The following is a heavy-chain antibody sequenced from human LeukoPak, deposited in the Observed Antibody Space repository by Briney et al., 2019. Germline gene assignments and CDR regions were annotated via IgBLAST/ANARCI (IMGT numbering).Heavy chain of an antibody. CDR2: ISYDGSNK. J-gene: IGHJ6*02. CDR3: ARDRLTGNYNVYYYYYGMDV. D-gene: IGHD3-9*01. Sequence: GGSLRLSCAASGFTFSSYAMHWVRQAPGKGLGWVAVISYDGSNKYYADSVKGRFTISRDNSKNTLYLQMNSLRAEDTAVYYCARDRLTGNYNVYYYYYGMDVWGQGTTVTVSS. V-gene: IGHV3-30*04. CDR1: GFTFSSYA.